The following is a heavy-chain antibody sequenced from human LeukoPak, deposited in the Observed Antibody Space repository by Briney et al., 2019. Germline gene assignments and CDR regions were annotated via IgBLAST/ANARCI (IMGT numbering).Heavy chain of an antibody. Sequence: PGGSLRLSCAASGFTFSSYWMNWARQAPGKGLEWVVSINHNGNVNYYVDSAKGRFTISRDNAKNSLYLQMSNLRAEDTAVYFCARGGGLDVWGQGATVTVSS. CDR1: GFTFSSYW. CDR2: INHNGNVN. CDR3: ARGGGLDV. V-gene: IGHV3-7*03. D-gene: IGHD3-16*01. J-gene: IGHJ6*02.